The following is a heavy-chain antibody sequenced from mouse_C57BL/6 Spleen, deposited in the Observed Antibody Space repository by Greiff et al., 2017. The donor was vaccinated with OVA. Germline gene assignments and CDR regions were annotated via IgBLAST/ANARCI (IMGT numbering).Heavy chain of an antibody. CDR2: IYPGDGDT. CDR1: GYAFSSSW. Sequence: QVHVKQSGPELVKPGASVKISCKASGYAFSSSWMNWVKQRPGKGLEWIGRIYPGDGDTNYNGKFKGKATLTADKSSSTAYMQLSSLTSEDSAVDFCARSLAGTGLDYWGQGTSVTVSS. CDR3: ARSLAGTGLDY. D-gene: IGHD4-1*01. V-gene: IGHV1-82*01. J-gene: IGHJ4*01.